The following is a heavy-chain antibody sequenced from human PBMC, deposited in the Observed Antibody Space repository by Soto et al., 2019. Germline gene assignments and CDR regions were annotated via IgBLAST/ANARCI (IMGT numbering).Heavy chain of an antibody. V-gene: IGHV3-9*01. J-gene: IGHJ4*02. CDR3: AKGRYDFWSPYYFDS. Sequence: GGSLRLSCVGTGLNFDDFAMHWVRQAPGKGLEWVSGITWNSRVLAYADSVRGRFTISRDNARNSLYLQMESLRDEDTALYYCAKGRYDFWSPYYFDSWGQGTMVTVYS. CDR1: GLNFDDFA. D-gene: IGHD3-3*01. CDR2: ITWNSRVL.